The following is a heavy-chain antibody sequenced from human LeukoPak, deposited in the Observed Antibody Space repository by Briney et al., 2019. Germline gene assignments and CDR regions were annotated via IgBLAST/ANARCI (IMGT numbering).Heavy chain of an antibody. CDR1: GFTFSSHW. CDR3: AIRHCSSTSCIDY. D-gene: IGHD2-2*01. V-gene: IGHV3-74*01. J-gene: IGHJ4*02. Sequence: GGSLRLSCAASGFTFSSHWMHWVRQAPGKGLVWVSRIKDDGSHTNYADSVKGRFTISRDNSKNTLYLQMNSLRAEDTAVYYCAIRHCSSTSCIDYWGQGTLVPVSS. CDR2: IKDDGSHT.